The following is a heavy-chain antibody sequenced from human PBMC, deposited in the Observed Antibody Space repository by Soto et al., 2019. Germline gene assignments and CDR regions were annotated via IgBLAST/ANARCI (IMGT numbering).Heavy chain of an antibody. J-gene: IGHJ3*02. D-gene: IGHD2-21*01. Sequence: VQLVESGGGLVQPGGSLRLSCAASGFTFNTYEMNWVRQAPGKGLEWVSYISSSGSTMYYADSVKGRFTISRDNAKNSLFLQMNSLRAEDTAVYDCANIARRPNAFDIWGQGTLVTVSS. CDR3: ANIARRPNAFDI. V-gene: IGHV3-48*03. CDR2: ISSSGSTM. CDR1: GFTFNTYE.